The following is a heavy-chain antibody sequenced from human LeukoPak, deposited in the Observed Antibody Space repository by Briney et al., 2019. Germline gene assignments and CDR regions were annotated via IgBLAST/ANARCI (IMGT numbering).Heavy chain of an antibody. D-gene: IGHD3-10*01. J-gene: IGHJ5*02. V-gene: IGHV4-39*07. CDR3: AREDHGFGVGYDLNWFDP. CDR1: GGSISSSSYY. Sequence: SETLTLTCTVSGGSISSSSYYWGWIRQPPGKGLEWIGSIYYSGSTYYNPSLKSRVTISVDTSKNQFSLKLSSVTAADTAVYYCAREDHGFGVGYDLNWFDPWGQGTLVTVSS. CDR2: IYYSGST.